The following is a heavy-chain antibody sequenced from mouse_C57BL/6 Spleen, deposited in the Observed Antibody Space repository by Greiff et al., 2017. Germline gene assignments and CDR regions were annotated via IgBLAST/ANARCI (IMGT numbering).Heavy chain of an antibody. Sequence: EVKLMESGPGLVKPSQSLSLTCSVTGYSITSGYYWNWIRQFPGNKLEWMGYISYDGSNNYNPSLKNRISITRDTSKNQFFLKLNSVTTEDTATYYCAREDWDRAYWGQGTLVTVSA. CDR1: GYSITSGYY. CDR3: AREDWDRAY. CDR2: ISYDGSN. J-gene: IGHJ3*01. V-gene: IGHV3-6*01. D-gene: IGHD4-1*01.